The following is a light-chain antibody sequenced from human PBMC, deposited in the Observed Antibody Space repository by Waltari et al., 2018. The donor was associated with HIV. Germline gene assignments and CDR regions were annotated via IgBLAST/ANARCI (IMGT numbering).Light chain of an antibody. Sequence: DIVMTQSPATLSVSPGERATLSCRASQSVSSNLAWYQQKPGQAPRVLIYGASTRATGIPARFSGSGSGTEFTLTISSLQSEDFAVYYCHQYNNWPQTFGQGTKVEIK. V-gene: IGKV3-15*01. CDR3: HQYNNWPQT. CDR1: QSVSSN. J-gene: IGKJ1*01. CDR2: GAS.